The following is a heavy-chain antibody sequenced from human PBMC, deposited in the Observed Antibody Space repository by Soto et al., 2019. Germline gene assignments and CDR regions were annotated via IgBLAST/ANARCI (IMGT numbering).Heavy chain of an antibody. CDR2: TSSNNGKT. V-gene: IGHV1-18*01. CDR3: ARTLHYGHMDV. Sequence: ASVKVSCKTSGYSFTTYGISWVRQAPGQGLEWMGWTSSNNGKTKYAQKFQGRVTMTTDKSTNTVHMELRSLRSGDTAVYYCARTLHYGHMDVWGKGTTVTVSS. D-gene: IGHD3-16*01. CDR1: GYSFTTYG. J-gene: IGHJ6*03.